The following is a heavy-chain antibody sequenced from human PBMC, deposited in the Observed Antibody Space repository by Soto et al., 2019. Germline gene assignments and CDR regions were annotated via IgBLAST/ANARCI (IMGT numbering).Heavy chain of an antibody. CDR1: GFTFSSYS. J-gene: IGHJ4*02. D-gene: IGHD6-19*01. CDR3: ARRIGSGWLSFDY. Sequence: EVQLVESGGGLVQPGGSLRLSCAASGFTFSSYSMNWVRQAPGKGLEWVSYISSSSTIYYADSVKGRFTISRDNAKNSLYLQMNSLRAEDTAVYYCARRIGSGWLSFDYWGQGTLVTVSS. V-gene: IGHV3-48*01. CDR2: ISSSSTI.